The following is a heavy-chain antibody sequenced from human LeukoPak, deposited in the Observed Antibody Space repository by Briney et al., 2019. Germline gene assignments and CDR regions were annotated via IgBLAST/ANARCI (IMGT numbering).Heavy chain of an antibody. Sequence: SETLSLTCTVSGGSISSYYWSWIRQPAGKGLEWIGRIYTSGSINYNPSLKSRVTISVDTSKNQFSLKLSSVTAADTAVYYCARSRSGSGYYIPEYYFDYWGQGTLVTVSS. D-gene: IGHD3-22*01. V-gene: IGHV4-4*07. J-gene: IGHJ4*02. CDR1: GGSISSYY. CDR2: IYTSGSI. CDR3: ARSRSGSGYYIPEYYFDY.